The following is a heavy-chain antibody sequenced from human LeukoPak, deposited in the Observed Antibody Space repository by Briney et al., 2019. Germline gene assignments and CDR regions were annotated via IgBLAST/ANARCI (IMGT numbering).Heavy chain of an antibody. Sequence: SVKVSCKASGGTFSSYAISWVRQAPGQGLEWMGGIIPIFGTANYAQKFQGRVTITADESTSTAYMELSSLRSEDTAVYYCARPSDIVVVPAAVDAFDIWGQGTMVTVSS. CDR1: GGTFSSYA. CDR3: ARPSDIVVVPAAVDAFDI. V-gene: IGHV1-69*13. CDR2: IIPIFGTA. D-gene: IGHD2-2*01. J-gene: IGHJ3*02.